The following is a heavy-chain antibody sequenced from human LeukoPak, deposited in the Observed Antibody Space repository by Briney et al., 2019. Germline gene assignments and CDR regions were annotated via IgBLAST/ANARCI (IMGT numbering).Heavy chain of an antibody. V-gene: IGHV4-38-2*02. J-gene: IGHJ6*03. CDR1: GYSISSGYF. CDR3: ARVRIVSPYYYYYMDV. CDR2: IYYSGST. Sequence: SETLSLTCTVSGYSISSGYFWGWIRQPPGKGLEWIGSIYYSGSTYYNPSLKSRVTISVDTSKNQFSLNLSSVTAADTAVYYCARVRIVSPYYYYYMDVWGKGTTVTVSS. D-gene: IGHD5/OR15-5a*01.